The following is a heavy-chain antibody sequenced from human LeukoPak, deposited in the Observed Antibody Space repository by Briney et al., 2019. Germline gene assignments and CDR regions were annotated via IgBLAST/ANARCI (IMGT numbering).Heavy chain of an antibody. D-gene: IGHD2-2*01. CDR3: ATVRQLFLFDY. Sequence: SVNVSCTASGGTFSSYAISWVRQAPGQGLEWMGGIIPIFGTANYAQKFQGRVTMTEDTSTDTAYMELSSLRSEDTAVYYCATVRQLFLFDYWGQGTLVTVSS. J-gene: IGHJ4*02. CDR2: IIPIFGTA. CDR1: GGTFSSYA. V-gene: IGHV1-69*06.